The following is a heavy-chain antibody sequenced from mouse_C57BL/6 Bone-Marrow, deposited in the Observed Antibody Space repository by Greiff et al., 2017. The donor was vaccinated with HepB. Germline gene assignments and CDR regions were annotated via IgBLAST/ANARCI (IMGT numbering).Heavy chain of an antibody. CDR1: GYTFTDYY. D-gene: IGHD1-1*01. Sequence: EVQLQQSGPELVKPGASVKISCKASGYTFTDYYMNWVKQSHGKSLEWIGDINPNNGGTSYNQKFKGKATLTVDKSSSTAYMELRSLTSEDSAVYYCARSRGYGSSYGYWGQGTTLTVSS. CDR2: INPNNGGT. J-gene: IGHJ2*01. CDR3: ARSRGYGSSYGY. V-gene: IGHV1-26*01.